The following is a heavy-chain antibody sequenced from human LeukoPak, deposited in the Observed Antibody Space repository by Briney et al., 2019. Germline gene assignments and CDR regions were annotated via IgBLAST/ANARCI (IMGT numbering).Heavy chain of an antibody. J-gene: IGHJ2*01. V-gene: IGHV4-4*07. D-gene: IGHD5-18*01. CDR2: IYTSGST. CDR3: ARSDAAMVEWYFDL. Sequence: SETLSLTCTVSGGSISSYYWSWIRQPAGKGLEWIGRIYTSGSTNYNPSLKSRVTMSVDTSKNQFSLKLSSVTAADTAVYYCARSDAAMVEWYFDLWGRGTLVTVSS. CDR1: GGSISSYY.